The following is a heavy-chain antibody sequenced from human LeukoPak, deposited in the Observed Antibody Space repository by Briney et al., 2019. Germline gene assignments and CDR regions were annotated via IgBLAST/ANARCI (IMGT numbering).Heavy chain of an antibody. V-gene: IGHV1-2*04. D-gene: IGHD3-22*01. Sequence: ASVKVSCKASGYTFTGYYMHWVRQAPGQGLEWMGWINPNSGGTNYAQKFQGWVTMTRDTSISTAYMELSRLRSDDTAVYYCAXSPRKSQSGYYNNWFDPWGQGTLVTVSS. CDR3: AXSPRKSQSGYYNNWFDP. CDR2: INPNSGGT. J-gene: IGHJ5*02. CDR1: GYTFTGYY.